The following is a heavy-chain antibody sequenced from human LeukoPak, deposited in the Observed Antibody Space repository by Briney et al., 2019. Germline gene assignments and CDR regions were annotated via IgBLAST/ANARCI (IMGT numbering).Heavy chain of an antibody. V-gene: IGHV4-39*07. CDR3: AREGVSYFDY. CDR1: GGSISGSRNY. CDR2: VHYTGST. Sequence: SETLSLTCAVSGGSISGSRNYWGWIRQPPGKGLEWIGSVHYTGSTYSNPPLTSRVTISVDTSKNQFSLKLSSVTAADTAVYYCAREGVSYFDYWGQGTLVTVSS. J-gene: IGHJ4*02. D-gene: IGHD3-16*01.